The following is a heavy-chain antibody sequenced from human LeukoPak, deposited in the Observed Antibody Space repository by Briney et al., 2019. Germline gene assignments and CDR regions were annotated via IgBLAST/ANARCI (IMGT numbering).Heavy chain of an antibody. J-gene: IGHJ3*02. Sequence: ASVKISCKASGGTFSSYAISWVRQAPGQGLEWMGRIIPILGIANYAQKFQGRVTITADKSTSTAYMELSSLRSEDTAVYYCARAPGGSGSYSWAFDIWGQGTMVTVSS. CDR3: ARAPGGSGSYSWAFDI. CDR1: GGTFSSYA. CDR2: IIPILGIA. V-gene: IGHV1-69*04. D-gene: IGHD3-10*01.